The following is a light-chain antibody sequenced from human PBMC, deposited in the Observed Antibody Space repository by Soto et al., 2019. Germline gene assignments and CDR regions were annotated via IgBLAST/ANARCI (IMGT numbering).Light chain of an antibody. V-gene: IGLV2-8*01. CDR1: SSDVGGYNY. Sequence: QSALTQPPSASGSPGQSVTISCTGTSSDVGGYNYVSWYQQHPGKAPKLMIYEVSTRPSGVPDRFSCSKSGNTASLTVSGLQDEDEADYYCSSYAGSNNVVFGGGTKLTVL. CDR2: EVS. CDR3: SSYAGSNNVV. J-gene: IGLJ2*01.